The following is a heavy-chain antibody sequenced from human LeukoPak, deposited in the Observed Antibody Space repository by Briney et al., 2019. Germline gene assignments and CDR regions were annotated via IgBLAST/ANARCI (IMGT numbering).Heavy chain of an antibody. V-gene: IGHV4-61*02. CDR3: ARGHIVADY. Sequence: SETLSLTCTVSGGSISSGSYYWSWIRQPAGKGLEWIGRIYTSGSTNYNPSLKSRVTMSVDTSKNQFSLKLSSVTAADTAVYYCARGHIVADYWGQGTLVTVSS. J-gene: IGHJ4*02. D-gene: IGHD2-21*01. CDR1: GGSISSGSYY. CDR2: IYTSGST.